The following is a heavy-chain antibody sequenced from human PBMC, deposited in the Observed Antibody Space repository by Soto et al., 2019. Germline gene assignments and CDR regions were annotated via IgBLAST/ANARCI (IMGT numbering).Heavy chain of an antibody. CDR2: MKEDGSEK. Sequence: XESLRLSCEASGFNFSRSCMSWVRQAPGKGLEWVANMKEDGSEKYYADSVRGRFTISRDNAKNSVHLQMNSLRVEDTDVYYCARGFYTDYWGQGALVTVSS. J-gene: IGHJ4*02. D-gene: IGHD3-3*01. CDR1: GFNFSRSC. V-gene: IGHV3-7*01. CDR3: ARGFYTDY.